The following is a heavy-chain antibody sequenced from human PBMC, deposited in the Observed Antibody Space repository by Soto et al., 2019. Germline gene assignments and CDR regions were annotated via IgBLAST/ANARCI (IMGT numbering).Heavy chain of an antibody. Sequence: KTSETLSLTCTVSGGSISSYYWSWIRQPAGKGLEWIGRIYTSGSTNYNPSLKSRVTMSVDTSKNQFSLKLSSVTAAHTAVYYCAGLAYCGGDCYPEYFQHWGQGTLVTVSS. CDR1: GGSISSYY. CDR3: AGLAYCGGDCYPEYFQH. V-gene: IGHV4-4*07. D-gene: IGHD2-21*02. CDR2: IYTSGST. J-gene: IGHJ1*01.